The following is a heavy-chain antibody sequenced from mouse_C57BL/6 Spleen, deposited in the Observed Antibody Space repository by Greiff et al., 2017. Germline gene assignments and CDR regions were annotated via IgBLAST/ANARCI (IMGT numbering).Heavy chain of an antibody. Sequence: EVQLQQSGPELVKPGASVKISCKASGYTFTDYYMNWVKQSHGKSLEWIGDINPNNGGTSYNQKFKGKATLTVDKSSSTAYMELHSLTSEDSAVYYYASGRGIGDGYRAWFAYWGQGTLVTVSA. CDR3: ASGRGIGDGYRAWFAY. V-gene: IGHV1-26*01. J-gene: IGHJ3*01. CDR1: GYTFTDYY. CDR2: INPNNGGT. D-gene: IGHD2-3*01.